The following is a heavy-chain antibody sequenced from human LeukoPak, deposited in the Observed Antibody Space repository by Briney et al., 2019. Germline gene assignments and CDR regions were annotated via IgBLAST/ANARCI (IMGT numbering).Heavy chain of an antibody. D-gene: IGHD3-3*01. V-gene: IGHV3-15*04. CDR2: VESNPAGGRA. CDR3: STLAYDVHY. J-gene: IGHJ4*02. Sequence: GSLRLSCAASGFTFVNAWMTWVRQAPGKGLEWVGRVESNPAGGRADYAAPVKGRFTISRDDSRSTLYLQLNNLRAEDTAVYYCSTLAYDVHYWGRGTLITVSS. CDR1: GFTFVNAW.